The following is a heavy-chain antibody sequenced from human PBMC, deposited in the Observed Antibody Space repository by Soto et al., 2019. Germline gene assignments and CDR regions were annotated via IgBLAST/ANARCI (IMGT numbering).Heavy chain of an antibody. CDR3: ASRHSSPYFDY. J-gene: IGHJ4*02. CDR2: IYYSGST. Sequence: SETLSLTCTVSGGSISSTTHHWVWVRQPPGEGLEWIGSIYYSGSTYYNPSLKSRFTISVDTSKNQFSLKLNSVTAADTAVYYCASRHSSPYFDYWGQGTLVTVSS. D-gene: IGHD6-13*01. V-gene: IGHV4-30-4*08. CDR1: GGSISSTTHH.